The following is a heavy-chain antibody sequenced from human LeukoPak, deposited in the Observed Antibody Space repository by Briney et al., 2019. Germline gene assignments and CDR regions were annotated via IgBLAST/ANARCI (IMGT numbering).Heavy chain of an antibody. Sequence: SETLSLTCTVSGGSISSSSYYWGWIRQPPGKGLEWIGSIYYSGSTYYNPSLKSRVTISVDTSKNQFSLKLSSVTAADTAVYYCAREQTYYDILTGYYRKYYFDYWGQGTLVTVSS. CDR2: IYYSGST. CDR3: AREQTYYDILTGYYRKYYFDY. CDR1: GGSISSSSYY. V-gene: IGHV4-39*07. J-gene: IGHJ4*02. D-gene: IGHD3-9*01.